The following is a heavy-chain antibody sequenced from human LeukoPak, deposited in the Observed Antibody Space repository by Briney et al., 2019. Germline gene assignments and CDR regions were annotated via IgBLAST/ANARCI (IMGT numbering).Heavy chain of an antibody. CDR1: GYTFTSYG. CDR3: AREGARHYDILTYYYYGMDV. V-gene: IGHV1-18*01. D-gene: IGHD3-9*01. J-gene: IGHJ6*02. CDR2: ISAYNGNT. Sequence: ASVKVSCKASGYTFTSYGISWVRQAPGQGLEWMGWISAYNGNTNYAQKLQGRVTMTTDTSTSTAYMELRSLRSDDTAVYYCAREGARHYDILTYYYYGMDVWGQGPRSPSP.